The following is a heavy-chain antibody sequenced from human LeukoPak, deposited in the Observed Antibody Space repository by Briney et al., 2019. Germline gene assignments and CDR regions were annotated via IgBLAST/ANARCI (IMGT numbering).Heavy chain of an antibody. CDR2: IWYDGSNK. J-gene: IGHJ4*02. Sequence: GRSLRLSCAASGFTFSSYGMHWVRQAPGKGLEWVAVIWYDGSNKYYADSVKGRFTISRDNSKNTLYLQMNSLRAEDTAVYYCARDLGVAAHPYIDYWGQGTLVTVSS. CDR1: GFTFSSYG. D-gene: IGHD6-19*01. V-gene: IGHV3-33*01. CDR3: ARDLGVAAHPYIDY.